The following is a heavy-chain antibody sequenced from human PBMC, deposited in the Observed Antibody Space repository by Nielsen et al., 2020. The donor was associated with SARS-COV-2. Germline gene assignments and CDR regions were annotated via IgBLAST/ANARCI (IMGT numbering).Heavy chain of an antibody. Sequence: ASVKVSCKASGYTFTSYGISWVRQAPGQGLEWMGWINPNSGGTNYAQKFQGRVTMTRDTSISTAYMELSRLRSDDTAVYYCARTPPMYCSSTSCYYYYYYYGMDVWGQGTTVTVSS. V-gene: IGHV1-2*02. CDR1: GYTFTSYG. CDR3: ARTPPMYCSSTSCYYYYYYYGMDV. J-gene: IGHJ6*02. CDR2: INPNSGGT. D-gene: IGHD2-2*01.